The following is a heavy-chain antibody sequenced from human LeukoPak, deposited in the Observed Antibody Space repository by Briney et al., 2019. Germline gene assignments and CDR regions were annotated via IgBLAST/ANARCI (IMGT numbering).Heavy chain of an antibody. J-gene: IGHJ4*02. D-gene: IGHD1-1*01. CDR1: GYSFTSYW. Sequence: GESLKISCRGSGYSFTSYWIGWVRQMPGKGLEWMGIIYPGDSDTRYSPSFQGQVTISADKSISTAYLQWGSLKASDTAMYYCARQYNWNDGFTPGSRYYFDYWGQGTLVTVSS. CDR2: IYPGDSDT. CDR3: ARQYNWNDGFTPGSRYYFDY. V-gene: IGHV5-51*01.